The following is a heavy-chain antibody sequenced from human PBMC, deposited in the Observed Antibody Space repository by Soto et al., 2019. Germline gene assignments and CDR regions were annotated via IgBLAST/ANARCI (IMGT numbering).Heavy chain of an antibody. CDR2: LYNSETT. CDR3: ARDKTQGAGWFDP. CDR1: GLEVSYNY. Sequence: GGSLRLSCAASGLEVSYNYMNWVRKAPGKGLEWVSVLYNSETTYYAESVKGRFTISRDTVKNTVYLEMNNLRVDDTAVYYCARDKTQGAGWFDPWGRGTLVTVSS. V-gene: IGHV3-53*01. J-gene: IGHJ5*02.